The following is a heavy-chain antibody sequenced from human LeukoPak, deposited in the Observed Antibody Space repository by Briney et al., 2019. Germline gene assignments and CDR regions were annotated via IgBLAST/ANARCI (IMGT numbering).Heavy chain of an antibody. CDR3: ARNFYSGSPLYY. CDR1: GFTFSSYG. D-gene: IGHD1-26*01. V-gene: IGHV3-33*01. CDR2: IWYDGSNK. J-gene: IGHJ4*02. Sequence: GGSLRPSCAASGFTFSSYGMHWVRQAPGKGLEWVAVIWYDGSNKYYADSVKGRFTISRDNSKNTLYLQMNSLRAEDTAVYYCARNFYSGSPLYYWGQGTLVTVSS.